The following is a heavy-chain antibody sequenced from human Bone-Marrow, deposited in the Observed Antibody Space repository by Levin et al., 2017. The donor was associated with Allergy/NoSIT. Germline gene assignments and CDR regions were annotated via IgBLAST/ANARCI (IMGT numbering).Heavy chain of an antibody. Sequence: SVKVSCKASGDTFNNYAINWVRQAPGQGLEWMGGIVPSFGTTDYAQHYEGRLTVTADQSTSTAYMELSSLRSEDTAVYYCAKNRVEGVGATPDVFDVWGIGTMVSVSS. CDR2: IVPSFGTT. D-gene: IGHD1-26*01. J-gene: IGHJ3*01. CDR3: AKNRVEGVGATPDVFDV. CDR1: GDTFNNYA. V-gene: IGHV1-69*13.